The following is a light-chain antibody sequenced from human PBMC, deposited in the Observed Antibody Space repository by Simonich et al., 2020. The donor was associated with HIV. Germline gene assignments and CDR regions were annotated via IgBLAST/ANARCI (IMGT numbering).Light chain of an antibody. CDR3: MEGAQKT. Sequence: VVMTQSPLSLPVTLGQPASISCSSSQSLVHSDGNTSLNWFQQRPGQSPRRLIYKVSNRDSGVPDRFSGSGSGTDFTLKISRVEAEDVGIYYCMEGAQKTFGQGTKVEIK. V-gene: IGKV2-30*02. J-gene: IGKJ1*01. CDR2: KVS. CDR1: QSLVHSDGNTS.